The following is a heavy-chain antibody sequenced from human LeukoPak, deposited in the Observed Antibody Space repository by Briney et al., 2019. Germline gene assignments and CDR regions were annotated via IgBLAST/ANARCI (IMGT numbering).Heavy chain of an antibody. CDR2: IKQDGSEK. J-gene: IGHJ4*02. Sequence: GGSLRLSCAASGFTFSSYWMSWVRQAPGKGLEWVANIKQDGSEKYYVDSVKGRFTISRDNAKNSLYLQMNSLRAEDTAVYYCARDRGIAVRYFDYWGQGTLVTVSS. V-gene: IGHV3-7*01. D-gene: IGHD6-19*01. CDR3: ARDRGIAVRYFDY. CDR1: GFTFSSYW.